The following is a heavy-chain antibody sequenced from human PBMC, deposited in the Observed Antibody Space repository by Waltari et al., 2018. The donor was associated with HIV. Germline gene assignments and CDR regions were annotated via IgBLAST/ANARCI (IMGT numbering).Heavy chain of an antibody. D-gene: IGHD5-12*01. CDR2: ISSSSSYI. V-gene: IGHV3-21*01. J-gene: IGHJ4*02. Sequence: EVQLVESGGGLVKPGGSLRLSCAASGFTFSSYRINWVGHAPGKGLEWVSSISSSSSYIYYADSVKGRFTISRDNAKNSLYLQMNSLRAEDTAVYYCARESQVGYGGYDEDGYWGQGTLVTVSS. CDR1: GFTFSSYR. CDR3: ARESQVGYGGYDEDGY.